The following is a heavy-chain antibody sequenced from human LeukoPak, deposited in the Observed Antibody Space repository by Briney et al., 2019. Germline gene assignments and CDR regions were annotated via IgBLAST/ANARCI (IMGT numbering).Heavy chain of an antibody. J-gene: IGHJ4*02. V-gene: IGHV4-59*08. CDR1: GGSISSYY. CDR2: IYYSGGT. D-gene: IGHD3-22*01. CDR3: ARSGRGYYDSSGYYSRPGSYYFDY. Sequence: SETLSLTCTVSGGSISSYYWSWIRQPPGRGLEWIGFIYYSGGTSYNPSLKSRVTISVDTSKNQFSLKLSSVTAADTAVYYCARSGRGYYDSSGYYSRPGSYYFDYWGQGTLVTVSS.